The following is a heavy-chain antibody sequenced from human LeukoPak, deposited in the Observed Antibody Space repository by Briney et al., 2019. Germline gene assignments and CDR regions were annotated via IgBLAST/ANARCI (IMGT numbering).Heavy chain of an antibody. CDR3: ARAVEVRSSRYSYYGMDV. J-gene: IGHJ6*04. V-gene: IGHV1-69*06. D-gene: IGHD3-10*01. CDR1: GGTFSSYA. CDR2: IIPIFGTA. Sequence: GASVKVSCKASGGTFSSYAISWVRQAPGQGLEWMGGIIPIFGTANYAQKFQGRVTITADKSTSTAYMELSILRSEDTAVYYCARAVEVRSSRYSYYGMDVWGKGTTVTVST.